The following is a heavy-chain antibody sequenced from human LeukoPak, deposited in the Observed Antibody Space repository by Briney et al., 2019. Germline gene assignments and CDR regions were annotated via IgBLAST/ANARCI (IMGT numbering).Heavy chain of an antibody. CDR1: GVTFSSYW. D-gene: IGHD1-26*01. V-gene: IGHV3-7*01. CDR2: IKQDGSEK. CDR3: AREEVGATSDY. J-gene: IGHJ4*02. Sequence: GGSLRLSCAASGVTFSSYWMSWVRQAPGKGLEWVANIKQDGSEKYYVDSVKGRFTISRDNSKNSLYLQMNSLRAEDTAVYYCAREEVGATSDYWGQGTLVTVSS.